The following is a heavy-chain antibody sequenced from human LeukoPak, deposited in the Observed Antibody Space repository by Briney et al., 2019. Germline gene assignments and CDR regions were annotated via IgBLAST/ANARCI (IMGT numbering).Heavy chain of an antibody. V-gene: IGHV3-30-3*01. Sequence: GGSLRLSCAASGFTFSSYAMHWVRQAPGKGLEWVAVISYDGSNKYYADSVKGRFTISRDNSKNTLYLQMNSLRAEDTAVYYCARDRDYYRDFDYWSQGTLVTVSS. J-gene: IGHJ4*02. CDR3: ARDRDYYRDFDY. D-gene: IGHD4-17*01. CDR1: GFTFSSYA. CDR2: ISYDGSNK.